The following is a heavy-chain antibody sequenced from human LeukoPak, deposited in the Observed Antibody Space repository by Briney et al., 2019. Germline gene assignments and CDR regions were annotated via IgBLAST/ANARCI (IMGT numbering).Heavy chain of an antibody. D-gene: IGHD1-14*01. CDR3: ARDRGADRFDH. Sequence: GGSVRLSCAASGFTFSNYWMSWVRQAPGKGLEWVANIKQDGRVAYYVDSVTGRFTISRDNAKNSLSLQMDSLRGEDTAVYYCARDRGADRFDHWGQGTLVTVSS. V-gene: IGHV3-7*01. CDR2: IKQDGRVA. CDR1: GFTFSNYW. J-gene: IGHJ4*02.